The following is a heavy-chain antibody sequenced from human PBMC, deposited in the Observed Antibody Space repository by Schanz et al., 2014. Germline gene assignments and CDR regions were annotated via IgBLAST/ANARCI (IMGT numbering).Heavy chain of an antibody. CDR3: AKGSRSGSKVMDV. V-gene: IGHV3-74*02. D-gene: IGHD3-10*01. CDR1: GFTFSSYW. CDR2: IKSDGSST. Sequence: EVQVVQSGGGLVKPGGSLRLSCAASGFTFSSYWMHWVRQVPGKGLVWVSRIKSDGSSTSYADSVKGRFTISRDNAKNTLYLQMNSLRPEDTALYYCAKGSRSGSKVMDVWGKGTTVTVSS. J-gene: IGHJ6*03.